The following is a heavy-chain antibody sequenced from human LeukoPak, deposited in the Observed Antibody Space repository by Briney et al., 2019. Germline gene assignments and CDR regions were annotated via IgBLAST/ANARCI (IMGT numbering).Heavy chain of an antibody. CDR3: AKGRANCGGDCYFDY. D-gene: IGHD2-21*02. Sequence: GGSLRLSCAAPGFTFSSYAVSWVRQAPGKGLEWVSAISGSGGTTYYADSVKGRFTISRDNSKNTLYLQMNSLRAEDTAVYYCAKGRANCGGDCYFDYWGQGTLVTVSS. CDR1: GFTFSSYA. V-gene: IGHV3-23*01. J-gene: IGHJ4*02. CDR2: ISGSGGTT.